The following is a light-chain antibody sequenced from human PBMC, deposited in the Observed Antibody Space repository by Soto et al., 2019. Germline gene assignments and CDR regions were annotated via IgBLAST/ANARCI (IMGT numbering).Light chain of an antibody. CDR2: EVS. J-gene: IGLJ3*02. Sequence: QPVLTQPPSASGSPGQSVTISCTGTSSDIGGYNYVSWYRQHPGKAPKLMIFEVSKRPSGVPDRFSGSKFGNTASLTVSGLEAEDEADYYCTAFAGGNKLLFGGGTSAPS. CDR3: TAFAGGNKLL. CDR1: SSDIGGYNY. V-gene: IGLV2-8*01.